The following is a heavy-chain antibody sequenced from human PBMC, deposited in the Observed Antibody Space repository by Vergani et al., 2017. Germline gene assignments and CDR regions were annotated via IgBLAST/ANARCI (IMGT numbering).Heavy chain of an antibody. D-gene: IGHD5-12*01. CDR1: GFTFNHYA. V-gene: IGHV3-23*01. J-gene: IGHJ6*02. CDR3: AKSNHRNSGYDYLYYYHAMDV. Sequence: EVQLLESGGDLVQPGGSLRLSCAASGFTFNHYAMNWVRQAPGKALEWVSGISGSGGSTYYAGSVKGRFTISRDSSKNTLYLQMNSLSAGDTAVYYCAKSNHRNSGYDYLYYYHAMDVWGQGTTVTVSS. CDR2: ISGSGGST.